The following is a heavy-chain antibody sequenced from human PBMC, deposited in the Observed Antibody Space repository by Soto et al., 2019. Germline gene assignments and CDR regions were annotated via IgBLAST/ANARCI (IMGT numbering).Heavy chain of an antibody. D-gene: IGHD3-3*01. CDR1: GGSISSGGYY. J-gene: IGHJ6*02. CDR3: AGTYYDFWSGYYYYYGMDV. CDR2: IYYSGST. Sequence: SETLSLTCTVSGGSISSGGYYWSWIRQHPGKGLEWIGYIYYSGSTYYNPSLKSRVTISVDTSKNQFSLKLSSVTAADTAVYYCAGTYYDFWSGYYYYYGMDVWGQGTTVTVSS. V-gene: IGHV4-30-4*08.